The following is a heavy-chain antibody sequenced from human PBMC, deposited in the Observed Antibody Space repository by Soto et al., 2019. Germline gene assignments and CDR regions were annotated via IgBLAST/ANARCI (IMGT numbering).Heavy chain of an antibody. Sequence: PSETLSLTCAVYGGSFSGHYWSWIRQPPGKGLEWIGEINHSGSTNYNPSLKSRVTISVDTSKNQFSLKLSSVTAADTAVYYCASSSSYLFDYWGQETLVTVSS. CDR1: GGSFSGHY. J-gene: IGHJ4*02. CDR3: ASSSSYLFDY. V-gene: IGHV4-34*01. CDR2: INHSGST. D-gene: IGHD6-6*01.